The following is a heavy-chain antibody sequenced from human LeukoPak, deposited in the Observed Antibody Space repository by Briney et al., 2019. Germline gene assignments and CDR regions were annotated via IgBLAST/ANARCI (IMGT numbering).Heavy chain of an antibody. D-gene: IGHD6-19*01. Sequence: RPSETLSLTCTVSGGSISSYYWSWIRQPPGKGLEWIGYIYYSGSTNYNPSLKSRVTISVDTSKNQFSLKLSSVTAADTAVYYCAGGEYSSGGGDYWGQGTLVTVSS. CDR3: AGGEYSSGGGDY. J-gene: IGHJ4*02. CDR2: IYYSGST. CDR1: GGSISSYY. V-gene: IGHV4-59*01.